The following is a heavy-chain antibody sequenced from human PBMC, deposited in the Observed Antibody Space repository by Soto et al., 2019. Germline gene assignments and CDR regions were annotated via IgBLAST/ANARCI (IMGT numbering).Heavy chain of an antibody. CDR3: ARGFRRVGAPSNY. D-gene: IGHD1-26*01. CDR2: INHSGST. CDR1: GGSFSGYY. J-gene: IGHJ4*02. Sequence: SETLSLTCAFYGGSFSGYYWSWIRQPPGKGLEWIGEINHSGSTNYNPSLKSRVTISVDTSKNQFSLKLSSVTAADTAVYYCARGFRRVGAPSNYWGQGTLVTVSS. V-gene: IGHV4-34*01.